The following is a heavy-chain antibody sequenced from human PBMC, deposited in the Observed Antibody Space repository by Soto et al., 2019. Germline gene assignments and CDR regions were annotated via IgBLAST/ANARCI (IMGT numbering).Heavy chain of an antibody. Sequence: SETLSLTCAVHGGSFSGYYWDWIRQPPGKGLEWIGYIYYSGSTNYNPSLKSRVTISVDTSRNQFSLKLSSVTAADTAVYYCAREHYDYVWGSYRQYYFDYWGQGTLVTVSS. V-gene: IGHV4-59*01. CDR3: AREHYDYVWGSYRQYYFDY. CDR2: IYYSGST. CDR1: GGSFSGYY. J-gene: IGHJ4*02. D-gene: IGHD3-16*02.